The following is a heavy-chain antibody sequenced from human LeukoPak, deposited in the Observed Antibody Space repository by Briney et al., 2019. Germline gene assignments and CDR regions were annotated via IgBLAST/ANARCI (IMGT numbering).Heavy chain of an antibody. D-gene: IGHD5-24*01. J-gene: IGHJ5*02. CDR3: ARRDGYNRAGTWFDP. CDR1: GFTFSSYW. V-gene: IGHV3-7*01. Sequence: GGSLRLSCAASGFTFSSYWMSWVRQAPGKRREWVANIKQDGSEKYYVDSVKGRFTISRDNAKNSLYLQMNSLRAEDTAVYYCARRDGYNRAGTWFDPWGQGTLVTVSS. CDR2: IKQDGSEK.